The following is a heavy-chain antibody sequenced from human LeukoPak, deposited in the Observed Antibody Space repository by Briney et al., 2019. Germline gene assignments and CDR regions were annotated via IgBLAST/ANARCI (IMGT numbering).Heavy chain of an antibody. D-gene: IGHD6-6*01. Sequence: KASETLSLTCTVSGGSISSYYWSWIRQPAGKGLEWIGRIYTSGSTNYNPSLKSRVTISVDTSKNQFSLKLSSVTAADTAVYYCASIAARYYYYYMDVWGKGTTVTVSS. CDR3: ASIAARYYYYYMDV. V-gene: IGHV4-4*07. CDR1: GGSISSYY. CDR2: IYTSGST. J-gene: IGHJ6*03.